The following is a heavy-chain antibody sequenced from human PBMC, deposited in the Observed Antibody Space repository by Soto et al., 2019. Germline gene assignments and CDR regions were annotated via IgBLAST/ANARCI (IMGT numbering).Heavy chain of an antibody. CDR1: GGSISSYY. Sequence: PSETLSLTCTVSGGSISSYYWSWIRQPPGKGLEWIGHIYYSGSTNSNPSLKSRVTISVDTSKKQFSLKLRSVTAADTAVYYCARGQWGLPFDYWGQGTLVTVSS. CDR2: IYYSGST. J-gene: IGHJ4*02. V-gene: IGHV4-59*01. D-gene: IGHD3-16*01. CDR3: ARGQWGLPFDY.